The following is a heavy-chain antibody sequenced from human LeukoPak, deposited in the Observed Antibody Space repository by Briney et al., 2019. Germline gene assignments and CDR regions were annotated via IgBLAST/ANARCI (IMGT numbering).Heavy chain of an antibody. J-gene: IGHJ4*02. D-gene: IGHD5-12*01. Sequence: GASVKFSCKASGYTFTSYGISCVRQAPGQGLEWMGWISAYNGNTNYAQKLQGRVTMTTDTSTSTAYMELRSLRSDDTAVYYCARAGWSGYSGYENKWGQGTLVTVSS. CDR3: ARAGWSGYSGYENK. CDR2: ISAYNGNT. V-gene: IGHV1-18*01. CDR1: GYTFTSYG.